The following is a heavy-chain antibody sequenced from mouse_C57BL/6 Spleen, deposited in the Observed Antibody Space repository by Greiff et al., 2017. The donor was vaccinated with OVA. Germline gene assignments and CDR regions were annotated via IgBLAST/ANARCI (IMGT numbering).Heavy chain of an antibody. CDR3: VRGGDHYGSSFYWYFDV. D-gene: IGHD1-1*01. Sequence: EVQLVESGGGLVQPKGSLKLSCAASGFTFNTYAMHWVRQAPGQGLEWVARIRSKSSNYATYYADSVKDRFTISRDDSQSMLYLQMNNLKTEDTAMYYCVRGGDHYGSSFYWYFDVWGTGTTVTVSS. V-gene: IGHV10-3*01. J-gene: IGHJ1*03. CDR1: GFTFNTYA. CDR2: IRSKSSNYAT.